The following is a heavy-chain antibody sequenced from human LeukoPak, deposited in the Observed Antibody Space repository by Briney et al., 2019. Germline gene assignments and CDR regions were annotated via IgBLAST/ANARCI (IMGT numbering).Heavy chain of an antibody. V-gene: IGHV3-30*18. CDR2: ISSDEITK. CDR1: GFTFIDYG. J-gene: IGHJ6*02. D-gene: IGHD2-2*01. CDR3: AKPYCRSTRCYLYLYGMDV. Sequence: GGSLRLSCAASGFTFIDYGMHWVRQAPGKGLEWVAVISSDEITKYYSDSVRGRFTVSRDSSNNTLYLHLNSLRVEDTAVYYCAKPYCRSTRCYLYLYGMDVWGQGTTVTVSS.